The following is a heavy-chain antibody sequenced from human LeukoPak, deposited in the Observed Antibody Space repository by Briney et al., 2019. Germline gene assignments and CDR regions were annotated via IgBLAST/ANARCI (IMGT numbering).Heavy chain of an antibody. D-gene: IGHD1-26*01. CDR3: AKDLRYSGSYYAPIDY. Sequence: SETLSLTCIASGGSISNYYWSWFRQPPGKGLEWIGYIYQSGATSYNPSLRSRVTISIDMSKNQISLKLGSVTAADTAVYYCAKDLRYSGSYYAPIDYWGQGTLVTVSS. CDR1: GGSISNYY. J-gene: IGHJ4*02. V-gene: IGHV4-59*12. CDR2: IYQSGAT.